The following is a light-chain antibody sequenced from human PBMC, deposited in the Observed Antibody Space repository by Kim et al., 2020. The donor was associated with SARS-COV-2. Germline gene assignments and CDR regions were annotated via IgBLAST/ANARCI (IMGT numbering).Light chain of an antibody. CDR3: CSYAGSSTLV. V-gene: IGLV2-23*02. Sequence: QSALTQPASVSGSPGQSITISCTGTSSDVGSYNHVSWYQQRPGKAPKLMIYDVTKRPSGVADRFSGSKSGNTASLTISGLQADDEAHYYCCSYAGSSTLVFGGGTQLTVL. CDR1: SSDVGSYNH. J-gene: IGLJ3*02. CDR2: DVT.